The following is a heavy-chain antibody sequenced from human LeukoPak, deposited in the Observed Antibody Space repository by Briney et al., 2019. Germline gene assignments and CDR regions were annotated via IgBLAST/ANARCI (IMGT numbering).Heavy chain of an antibody. CDR3: ARLGAAVAGTYWFDP. D-gene: IGHD6-19*01. J-gene: IGHJ5*02. Sequence: PSETLSLTCGVSGGSFSGSYWGWIRQPPGKGLEWIGEINLSGSTNYNPSLKSRVTISVDTSKNQFSLKLSSVTAADTAVYYCARLGAAVAGTYWFDPWGQGTLVTVSS. CDR2: INLSGST. V-gene: IGHV4-34*01. CDR1: GGSFSGSY.